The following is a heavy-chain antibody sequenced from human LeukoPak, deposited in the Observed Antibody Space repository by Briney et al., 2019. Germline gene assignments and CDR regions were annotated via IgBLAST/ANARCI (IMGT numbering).Heavy chain of an antibody. D-gene: IGHD3-22*01. J-gene: IGHJ4*02. CDR3: ARDQGHYYDSSGYHTFDY. Sequence: SVKVSCKASGGTFSSYAISWVRRAPGQGLEWMGGIIPIFGTANYAQKFQGRVTITTDESTSTAYMELSSLRSEDTAVYYCARDQGHYYDSSGYHTFDYWGQGTLVTVSS. CDR2: IIPIFGTA. CDR1: GGTFSSYA. V-gene: IGHV1-69*05.